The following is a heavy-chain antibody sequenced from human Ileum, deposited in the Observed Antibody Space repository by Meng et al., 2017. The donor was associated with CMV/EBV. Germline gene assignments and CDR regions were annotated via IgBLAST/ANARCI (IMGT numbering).Heavy chain of an antibody. CDR3: ASCSSTSCRYYYGMDV. Sequence: SETLSLTCTVSSDSISSYYWSWIRQPPGQGLEWIGYIYNSGSTNYNPSLKSRVTISVDTSKNQFPLKLSSVTAADTAVYYSASCSSTSCRYYYGMDVWGQGTMVTVSS. V-gene: IGHV4-59*01. D-gene: IGHD2-2*01. J-gene: IGHJ6*02. CDR1: SDSISSYY. CDR2: IYNSGST.